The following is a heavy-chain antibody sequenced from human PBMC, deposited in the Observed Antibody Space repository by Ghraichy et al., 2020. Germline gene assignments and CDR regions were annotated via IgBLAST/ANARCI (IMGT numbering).Heavy chain of an antibody. V-gene: IGHV4-39*01. CDR2: IYYSGST. J-gene: IGHJ3*02. Sequence: SETLSLTCTVSGGSISSSSYYWGWIRQPPGKGLEWIGSIYYSGSTYYNPSLKSRVTISVDTSKNQFSLKLSSVTAADTAVYYCARLWVRNVLLWFGEWINAFDIWGQGTMVTVSS. CDR3: ARLWVRNVLLWFGEWINAFDI. D-gene: IGHD3-10*01. CDR1: GGSISSSSYY.